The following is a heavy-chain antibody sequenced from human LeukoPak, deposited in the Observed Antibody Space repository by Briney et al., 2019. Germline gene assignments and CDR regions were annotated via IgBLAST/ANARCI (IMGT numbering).Heavy chain of an antibody. CDR2: IKSKTDGGTT. D-gene: IGHD3-10*01. CDR3: TTDRLLWFGELFGY. J-gene: IGHJ4*02. Sequence: GGSLRLSCAASGFTFSNAWMSWVRQAPGKGLEWVGRIKSKTDGGTTDYAATGKGRFNSSRDDSKNKMYVQMNRLKTEDTAVYYCTTDRLLWFGELFGYWGQGTLVTVSS. CDR1: GFTFSNAW. V-gene: IGHV3-15*01.